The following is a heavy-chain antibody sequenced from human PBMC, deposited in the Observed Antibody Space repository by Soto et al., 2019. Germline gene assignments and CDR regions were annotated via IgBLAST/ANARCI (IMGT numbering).Heavy chain of an antibody. J-gene: IGHJ6*02. CDR3: ARGGKFSSWYDPLYYYYGMDV. Sequence: PSETLSLTCTVSGGSISPYYWSWIRQPPGKGLEWVGYIYYGGSTNYNPSLKSRVTISVDTSKNQFSLKLSSVTAADTAVYYCARGGKFSSWYDPLYYYYGMDVWGQGTTVTVSS. V-gene: IGHV4-59*12. D-gene: IGHD6-13*01. CDR2: IYYGGST. CDR1: GGSISPYY.